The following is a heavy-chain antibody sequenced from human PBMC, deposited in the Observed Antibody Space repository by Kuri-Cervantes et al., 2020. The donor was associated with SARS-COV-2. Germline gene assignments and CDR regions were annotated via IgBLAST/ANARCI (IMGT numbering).Heavy chain of an antibody. CDR2: INHSGST. Sequence: SQTLSLTCAVYGGSFSGYYWSWIRQPPGKGLGWIGEINHSGSTNYNPSLKSRVTISVDTSKNQFSLKLSSVTAADTAVYYCARVLNSGSYPYRGNWFDPWGQRTLVTVSS. D-gene: IGHD3-10*01. CDR3: ARVLNSGSYPYRGNWFDP. CDR1: GGSFSGYY. V-gene: IGHV4-34*01. J-gene: IGHJ5*02.